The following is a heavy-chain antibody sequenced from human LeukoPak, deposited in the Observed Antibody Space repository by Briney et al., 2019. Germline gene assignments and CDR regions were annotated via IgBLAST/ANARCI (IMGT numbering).Heavy chain of an antibody. CDR3: ARGTGYYDSSGYFFDY. V-gene: IGHV4-39*07. CDR1: GGSISSSSYY. CDR2: IYYSGST. Sequence: SETLSLTCTVSGGSISSSSYYWGWIRQPPGKGLEWIGSIYYSGSTYYNPSLKSRVTISVDTSKNQFSLKLSSVTAADTAVYYCARGTGYYDSSGYFFDYWGQGTLVTVSS. D-gene: IGHD3-22*01. J-gene: IGHJ4*02.